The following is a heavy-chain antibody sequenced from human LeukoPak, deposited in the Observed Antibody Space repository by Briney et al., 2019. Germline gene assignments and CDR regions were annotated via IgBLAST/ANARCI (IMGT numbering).Heavy chain of an antibody. CDR3: ATGGSGSYHKCFDP. CDR1: GYTLTELS. D-gene: IGHD1-26*01. Sequence: GASVKVSCKVSGYTLTELSMHWVRQAPGKGLEWMGGFDPEDGETIYAQKFQGRVTMTEDTSTDTAYMELSSLRSEDTAVYYCATGGSGSYHKCFDPWGQGTLVTVSS. J-gene: IGHJ5*02. V-gene: IGHV1-24*01. CDR2: FDPEDGET.